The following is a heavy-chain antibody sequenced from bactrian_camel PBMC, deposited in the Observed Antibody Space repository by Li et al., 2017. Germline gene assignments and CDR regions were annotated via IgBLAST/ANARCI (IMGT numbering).Heavy chain of an antibody. CDR1: GRTYSKWC. D-gene: IGHD2*01. CDR3: AARGPYCYTKLSVRDFTY. V-gene: IGHV3S25*01. CDR2: IATGSGNT. Sequence: ESGGGSVQAGGSLRLSCAASGRTYSKWCMAWFRQAPGKEREGVARIATGSGNTYYADSVKGRFTISQDNAKNTVYLQMNSLKPEDTAMHYCAARGPYCYTKLSVRDFTYWGQGTQVTVS. J-gene: IGHJ6*01.